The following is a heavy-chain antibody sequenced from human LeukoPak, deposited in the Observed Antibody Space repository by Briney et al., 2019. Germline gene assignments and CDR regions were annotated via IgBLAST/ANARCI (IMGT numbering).Heavy chain of an antibody. J-gene: IGHJ4*02. CDR1: GGSISSSPYY. V-gene: IGHV3-21*01. Sequence: PSETLSLTCTVSGGSISSSPYYWGWVRQAPGKGLEWVSSISSSSSYIYYADSVKGRFTISRDNAKNSLYLQMNSLRAEDTAVYYCASDRTDYYDSSGDFDYWGQGTLVTVSS. D-gene: IGHD3-22*01. CDR3: ASDRTDYYDSSGDFDY. CDR2: ISSSSSYI.